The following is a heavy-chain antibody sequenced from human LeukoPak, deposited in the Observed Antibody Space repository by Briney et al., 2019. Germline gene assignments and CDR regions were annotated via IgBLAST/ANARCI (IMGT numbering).Heavy chain of an antibody. J-gene: IGHJ1*01. D-gene: IGHD6-13*01. V-gene: IGHV3-7*01. CDR1: GFSSSRYW. Sequence: GGSLRLSCAASGFSSSRYWMTWVRQAPGKGLEGVANIKGDESDDHYVASVRGRFTISRDNAKRSLYLQMNNLRAEDTGVYYCAKGGSSWYHHFQHWGQGTLVTVSS. CDR3: AKGGSSWYHHFQH. CDR2: IKGDESDD.